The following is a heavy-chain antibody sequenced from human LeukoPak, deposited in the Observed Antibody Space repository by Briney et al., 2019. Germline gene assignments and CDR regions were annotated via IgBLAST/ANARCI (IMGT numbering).Heavy chain of an antibody. CDR2: INAYNGNT. J-gene: IGHJ5*02. D-gene: IGHD6-6*01. CDR1: GYTFTSYG. V-gene: IGHV1-18*01. Sequence: ASVTVSFKASGYTFTSYGISWLRQAPGQGLEWMGWINAYNGNTNYAQKLQGRGTMTTDTSTSTAYMELRSRRSDDTAVYYCARDPSGYSSSSPWFDPWGQGTLVTVSS. CDR3: ARDPSGYSSSSPWFDP.